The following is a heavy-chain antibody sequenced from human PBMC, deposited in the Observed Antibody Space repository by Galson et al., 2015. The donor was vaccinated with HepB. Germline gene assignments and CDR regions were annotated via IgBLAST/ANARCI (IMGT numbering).Heavy chain of an antibody. J-gene: IGHJ2*01. CDR3: ARDRPALKYSIKSGYFDL. D-gene: IGHD1-26*01. Sequence: SLRLSCAASGFTVSSNYMSWVRQAPGKGLEWVSVIYSGGSTHYADSVKGRFTISRDISKNTLYLQMNSLRAEDTAVYYCARDRPALKYSIKSGYFDLWGRGTLVTVSS. CDR2: IYSGGST. V-gene: IGHV3-66*01. CDR1: GFTVSSNY.